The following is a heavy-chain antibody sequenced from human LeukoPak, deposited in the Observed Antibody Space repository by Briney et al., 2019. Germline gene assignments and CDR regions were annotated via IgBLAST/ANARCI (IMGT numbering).Heavy chain of an antibody. V-gene: IGHV3-48*03. CDR1: GFTFSSYE. J-gene: IGHJ3*02. Sequence: GGSLRPSCAASGFTFSSYEMNWVRQAPGKGLEWVSYISSSGSTIYYADSVKGRFTISRDNAKNSLYLQMNSLRAEDTAVYYCARGGYGDYELNAFDIWGQGTMVTVSS. CDR3: ARGGYGDYELNAFDI. D-gene: IGHD4-17*01. CDR2: ISSSGSTI.